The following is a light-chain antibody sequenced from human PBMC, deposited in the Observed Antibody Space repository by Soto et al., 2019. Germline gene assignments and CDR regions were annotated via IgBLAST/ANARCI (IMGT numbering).Light chain of an antibody. CDR1: QSIRNY. CDR2: DAS. V-gene: IGKV3-11*01. CDR3: QQRNDWVT. Sequence: EVVLTQSPATLSLSPGERATLSCRASQSIRNYLAWYQQKPGQAPRLLIYDASNRATGIPARFSGSGSGTGFILTISSLEPEDSGVYYCQQRNDWVTFGGGTKVDIK. J-gene: IGKJ4*01.